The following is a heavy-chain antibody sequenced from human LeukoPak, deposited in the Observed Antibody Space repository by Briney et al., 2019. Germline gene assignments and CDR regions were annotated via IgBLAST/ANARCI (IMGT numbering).Heavy chain of an antibody. V-gene: IGHV4-38-2*02. D-gene: IGHD3-22*01. CDR2: IYHSGST. J-gene: IGHJ4*02. CDR1: GYSISSGYS. Sequence: PSETLSLTCTVSGYSISSGYSWGWIRQPPGKGLEWIGSIYHSGSTYYNPSLKSRVTISVDASKNQFSLKLSSVTAADTAVYYCARVNDSSGYYKYYFDYWGQGTLVTVSS. CDR3: ARVNDSSGYYKYYFDY.